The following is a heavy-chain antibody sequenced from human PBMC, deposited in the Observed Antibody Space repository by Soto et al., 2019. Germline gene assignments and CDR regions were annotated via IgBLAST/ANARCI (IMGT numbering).Heavy chain of an antibody. Sequence: ASVKVSCKASGYTFTSYDINWVRQATGQGLEWMGWMNPNSGNTGYAQKFQGRVTMTRNTSISTAYMELSSLRSEDTAVYYCARVLLVRGVPRPGYYYGMDVWGQGTTVTSP. CDR1: GYTFTSYD. J-gene: IGHJ6*02. CDR3: ARVLLVRGVPRPGYYYGMDV. D-gene: IGHD3-10*01. V-gene: IGHV1-8*01. CDR2: MNPNSGNT.